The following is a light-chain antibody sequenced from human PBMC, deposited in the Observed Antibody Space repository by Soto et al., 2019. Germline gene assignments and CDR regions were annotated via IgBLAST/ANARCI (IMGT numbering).Light chain of an antibody. CDR1: SSDVGDYNY. J-gene: IGLJ1*01. Sequence: QSALTQPASVSGSPGQSITISCTVTSSDVGDYNYVSWYQKHPGKAPKLMIYEVTNRPSGVSNRFSGSKSGNTASLTISGRQAEEEADYYCSSITSTSTYVFGAGTKLTVL. CDR3: SSITSTSTYV. V-gene: IGLV2-14*01. CDR2: EVT.